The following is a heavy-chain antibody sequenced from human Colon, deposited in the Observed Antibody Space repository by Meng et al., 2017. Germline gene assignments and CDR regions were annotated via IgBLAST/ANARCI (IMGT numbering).Heavy chain of an antibody. V-gene: IGHV4-59*01. Sequence: SETLSLTCTVSDGSISSYYWRWIRQSPGKGLEWIGYMYYSGSTKYNPSLKSRGTISVDTSKNQFSLKLRSVTAADTAVYYCAREMATGAFDIWGQGTMVTVSS. J-gene: IGHJ3*02. CDR2: MYYSGST. D-gene: IGHD5-24*01. CDR1: DGSISSYY. CDR3: AREMATGAFDI.